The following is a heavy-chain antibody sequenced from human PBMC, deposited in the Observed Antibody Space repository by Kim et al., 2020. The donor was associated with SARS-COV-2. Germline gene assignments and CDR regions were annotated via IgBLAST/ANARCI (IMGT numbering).Heavy chain of an antibody. D-gene: IGHD6-13*01. CDR2: IYYSGST. V-gene: IGHV4-59*08. Sequence: SETLSLTCTVSGGSISSYYWSWIRQPPGKGLEWIGYIYYSGSTNYNPSLKSRVTISVDTSKNQFSLKLSSVTAADTAVYYCARRGSSHYYGMDVWGQGTTVTVSS. CDR1: GGSISSYY. J-gene: IGHJ6*02. CDR3: ARRGSSHYYGMDV.